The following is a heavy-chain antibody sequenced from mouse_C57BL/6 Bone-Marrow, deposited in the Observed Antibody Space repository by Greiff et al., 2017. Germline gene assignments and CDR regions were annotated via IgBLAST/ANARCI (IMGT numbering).Heavy chain of an antibody. CDR1: GFNIKDYY. J-gene: IGHJ3*01. D-gene: IGHD1-1*01. CDR2: IDPEDGET. Sequence: EVQLKESGAELVKPGASVKLSCTASGFNIKDYYMHWVKQRTEQGLEWIGRIDPEDGETKYAPKFQGKATITADTSSNTAYLQLSSLTSEDTAVYYCAYYYGSSYWFAYWGQGTLVTVSA. CDR3: AYYYGSSYWFAY. V-gene: IGHV14-2*01.